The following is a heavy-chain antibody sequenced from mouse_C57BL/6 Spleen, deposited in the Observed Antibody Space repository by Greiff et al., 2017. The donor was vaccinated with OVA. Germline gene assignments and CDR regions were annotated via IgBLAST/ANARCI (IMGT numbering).Heavy chain of an antibody. Sequence: EVQLQQSGPELMKPGASVKISCKASGYSFTDYNMNWVKQSNGKSLEWIGVINPNYGTTSYNQKFKGKATLTVDQSSSTAYMQLNRLPSEDAAVYYCARPSLLRGAMDYWGQGTSVTVSS. CDR2: INPNYGTT. V-gene: IGHV1-39*01. CDR1: GYSFTDYN. J-gene: IGHJ4*01. CDR3: ARPSLLRGAMDY. D-gene: IGHD1-2*01.